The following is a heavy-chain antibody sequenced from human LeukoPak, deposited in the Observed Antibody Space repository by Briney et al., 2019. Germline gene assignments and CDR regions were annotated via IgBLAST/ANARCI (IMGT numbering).Heavy chain of an antibody. CDR1: GGSFSGYY. CDR2: INHSGST. D-gene: IGHD2-2*01. V-gene: IGHV4-34*01. Sequence: SETLSLTCAVYGGSFSGYYWSWIRQPPGKGLEWIGEINHSGSTNYNPSLKSRVTISVDTSKNQFSLKLSSVTAADTAVSYCARTPRTSYCSSTSCPTGAFDIWGQGTMVTVSS. J-gene: IGHJ3*02. CDR3: ARTPRTSYCSSTSCPTGAFDI.